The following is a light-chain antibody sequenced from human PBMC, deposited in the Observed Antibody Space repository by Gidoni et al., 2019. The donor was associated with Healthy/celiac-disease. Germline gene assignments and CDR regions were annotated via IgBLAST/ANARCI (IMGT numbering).Light chain of an antibody. CDR2: GAS. V-gene: IGKV3-20*01. CDR1: QRVSSSY. J-gene: IGKJ1*01. CDR3: QQYGSSPLT. Sequence: ETVLTQSPGTLSLSPGERATLSCRASQRVSSSYLAWYQQKPGQAPRPLNYGASSRATGIPDRFSGSGSGTDFTLTISRLEPEDFAVDYCQQYGSSPLTFGQGTKVEIK.